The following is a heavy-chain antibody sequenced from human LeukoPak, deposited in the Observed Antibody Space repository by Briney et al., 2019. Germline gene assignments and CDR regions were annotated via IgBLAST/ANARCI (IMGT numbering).Heavy chain of an antibody. CDR3: ARASYCSSTSCYFTKYNWFDP. CDR2: ISAYNGNT. J-gene: IGHJ5*02. CDR1: VYTFTSYG. Sequence: ASAKVSCKASVYTFTSYGISCVRQGPGQGRGWMGWISAYNGNTNYAQKLQGRGSITTDTSTSTAYMELRSLRSDDTAVYYCARASYCSSTSCYFTKYNWFDPWGQGTLVTVSS. V-gene: IGHV1-18*01. D-gene: IGHD2-2*01.